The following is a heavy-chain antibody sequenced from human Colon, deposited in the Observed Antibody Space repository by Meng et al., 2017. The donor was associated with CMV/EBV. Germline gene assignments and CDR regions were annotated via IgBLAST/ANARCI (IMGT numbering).Heavy chain of an antibody. CDR3: ARDGPVAGLGDALDI. J-gene: IGHJ3*02. V-gene: IGHV1-18*01. CDR1: GYTFTTCG. Sequence: ASVKVSCKASGYTFTTCGISWVRQAPGQGLEWMGWISVYNGNTKYAQKLQGRITLTTDTSTNTAYMELRSLRFDDTAVYYCARDGPVAGLGDALDIWGQGTMVTVSS. D-gene: IGHD6-19*01. CDR2: ISVYNGNT.